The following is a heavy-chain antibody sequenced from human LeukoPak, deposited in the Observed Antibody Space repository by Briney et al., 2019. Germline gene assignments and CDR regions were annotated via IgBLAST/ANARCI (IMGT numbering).Heavy chain of an antibody. CDR2: ITSISRYI. CDR3: APGQEAGFDY. Sequence: GGSLRLSCAASGFTFSSYTMNWVRQAPGKGLEWVSSITSISRYIYYADSVKGRFTISRDNAKNSLYLQMNGLRADDTAVYYCAPGQEAGFDYWGQGTLVTVSS. J-gene: IGHJ4*02. D-gene: IGHD6-13*01. CDR1: GFTFSSYT. V-gene: IGHV3-21*01.